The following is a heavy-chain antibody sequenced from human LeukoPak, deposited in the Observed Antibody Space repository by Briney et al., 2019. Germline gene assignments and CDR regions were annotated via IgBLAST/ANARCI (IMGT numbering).Heavy chain of an antibody. Sequence: GGSLRLSCAASGFTFSSYGMHWDRQAPGTGLEWVAFIRYDGSNKYYADSVKGRFTISRDNSKNTLYLQMNSLRAEDTAVYYCAKDRPLAPYSSGWYGGYYFDYWGQGTLVTVSS. CDR3: AKDRPLAPYSSGWYGGYYFDY. V-gene: IGHV3-30*02. CDR2: IRYDGSNK. J-gene: IGHJ4*02. D-gene: IGHD6-19*01. CDR1: GFTFSSYG.